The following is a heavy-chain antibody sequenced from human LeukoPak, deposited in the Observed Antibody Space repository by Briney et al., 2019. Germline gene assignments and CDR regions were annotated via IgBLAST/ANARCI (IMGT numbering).Heavy chain of an antibody. CDR2: IYYTGST. V-gene: IGHV4-59*01. CDR1: GGSISSNY. CDR3: ARSYSGSYSEDFDY. J-gene: IGHJ4*02. Sequence: SETLSLTCTVSGGSISSNYWNWIRQPPGKGLQWIGYIYYTGSTKYNPSLKSRVTISVDRSKNQFSLKVRSVTAADTAVYYCARSYSGSYSEDFDYWGQGTLVTVSS. D-gene: IGHD1-26*01.